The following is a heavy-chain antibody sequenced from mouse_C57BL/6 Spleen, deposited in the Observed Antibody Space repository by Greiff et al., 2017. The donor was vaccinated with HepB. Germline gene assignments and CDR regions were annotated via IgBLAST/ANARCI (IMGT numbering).Heavy chain of an antibody. CDR2: IYPGDGDT. Sequence: VQLQQSGAELVKPGASVKISCKASGYAFSSYWMNWVKQKPGKGLEWIGQIYPGDGDTNYNGKFKGKATLTADKSSSTAYMQLSSLTSEDSAVYFCARGGFGSLYYFDYWGQGTTLTVSS. D-gene: IGHD1-1*01. CDR3: ARGGFGSLYYFDY. J-gene: IGHJ2*01. V-gene: IGHV1-80*01. CDR1: GYAFSSYW.